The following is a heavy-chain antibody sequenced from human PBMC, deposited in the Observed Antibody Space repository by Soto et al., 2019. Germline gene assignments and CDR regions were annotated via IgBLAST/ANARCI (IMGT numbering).Heavy chain of an antibody. CDR1: GFTFSNYN. Sequence: EVQVVESGGGLVEPGGSLRLSCAASGFTFSNYNINWVRQAPGKGLEWVSSISGSSSYIYYADSVKGRFTISRDNVKNSVYLQMNSLRAEDTAVYYCARGGYDPLTGLDYWGQGTLVTVSS. CDR2: ISGSSSYI. J-gene: IGHJ4*02. V-gene: IGHV3-21*01. CDR3: ARGGYDPLTGLDY. D-gene: IGHD3-9*01.